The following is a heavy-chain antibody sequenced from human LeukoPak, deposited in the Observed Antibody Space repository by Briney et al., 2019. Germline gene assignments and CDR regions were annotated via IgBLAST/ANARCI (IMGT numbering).Heavy chain of an antibody. D-gene: IGHD3-16*01. CDR2: INPSGGST. CDR1: GYTFTSYY. Sequence: ASVKVSCKASGYTFTSYYMHWVRQAPGQGLEWMGIINPSGGSTSYAQKFQGRVTMTRDTSTSTVYMELRSLRSDDTAVYYCVRDHKLPVYERVFDYWGQGTMVTVSS. J-gene: IGHJ3*01. CDR3: VRDHKLPVYERVFDY. V-gene: IGHV1-46*01.